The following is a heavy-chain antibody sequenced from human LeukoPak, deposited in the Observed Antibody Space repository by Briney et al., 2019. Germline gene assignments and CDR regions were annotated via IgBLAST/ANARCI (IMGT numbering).Heavy chain of an antibody. CDR1: GYTFTGCY. V-gene: IGHV1-2*02. CDR3: ASGPMIVVVIPDY. D-gene: IGHD3-22*01. J-gene: IGHJ4*02. Sequence: ASVKVSCKSSGYTFTGCYMHWVRQAPGQGLEWMGWINPNSGGTNYAQKFQGRVTMTRDTSISTAYMELSRLTCHDTAVSDCASGPMIVVVIPDYWGQGTLVTVSS. CDR2: INPNSGGT.